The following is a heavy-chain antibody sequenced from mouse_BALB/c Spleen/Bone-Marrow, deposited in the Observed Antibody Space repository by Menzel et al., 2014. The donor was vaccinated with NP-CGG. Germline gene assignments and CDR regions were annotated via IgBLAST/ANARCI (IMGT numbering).Heavy chain of an antibody. CDR1: GFNIKDTY. D-gene: IGHD2-14*01. J-gene: IGHJ1*01. V-gene: IGHV14-3*02. CDR2: IDPENGNT. Sequence: VHVKQSGAELVKPGASVKLSCTASGFNIKDTYLHWVKQRPEKGLEWIGRIDPENGNTKYDPKFQGKATITADTSSNTPYLQLSSLTSDDTAVYYCASYRYAWYFDVWGAGTTVTVSS. CDR3: ASYRYAWYFDV.